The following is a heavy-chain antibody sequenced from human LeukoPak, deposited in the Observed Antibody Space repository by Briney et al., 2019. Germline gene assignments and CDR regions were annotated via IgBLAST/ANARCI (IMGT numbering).Heavy chain of an antibody. Sequence: SETLSLTCTVSGGSISSYYWSWIRQPPGKGLEWIGYIYYSGSTNYNPSLKSRVTISVDTSKNQFSLKLSSVTAADTAVYYCAREYYYDSSGHYFFDYWGQGTLVTVSS. J-gene: IGHJ4*02. CDR2: IYYSGST. CDR1: GGSISSYY. V-gene: IGHV4-59*01. D-gene: IGHD3-22*01. CDR3: AREYYYDSSGHYFFDY.